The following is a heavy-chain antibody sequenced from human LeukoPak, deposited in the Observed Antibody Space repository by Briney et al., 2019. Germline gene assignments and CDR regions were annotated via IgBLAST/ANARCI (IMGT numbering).Heavy chain of an antibody. V-gene: IGHV3-53*01. CDR1: GFTVSSNS. J-gene: IGHJ5*02. Sequence: GGSLRLSCTVSGFTVSSNSMSWVRQAPGKGLEWVSFIYSDNTHYADSVKGRFTISRDNSKNTLYMQMNSPRAADTAVYYCAKGLAYTGYDYWFDPWGQGTLVTVSS. CDR2: IYSDNT. CDR3: AKGLAYTGYDYWFDP. D-gene: IGHD5-12*01.